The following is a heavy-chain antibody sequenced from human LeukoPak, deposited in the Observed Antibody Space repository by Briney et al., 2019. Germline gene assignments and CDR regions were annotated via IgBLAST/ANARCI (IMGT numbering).Heavy chain of an antibody. CDR3: ARVAVAGPTGWFDP. CDR1: GFTFSSYA. V-gene: IGHV3-30-3*01. D-gene: IGHD6-13*01. J-gene: IGHJ5*02. CDR2: ISYDGSNK. Sequence: TGGSLRLSCAASGFTFSSYAMHWVRQAPGKGLEWVAVISYDGSNKYYADSVKGRFTISRDNSKNTLYLQMNSLRAEDTAVYYCARVAVAGPTGWFDPWGQGTLVTVSS.